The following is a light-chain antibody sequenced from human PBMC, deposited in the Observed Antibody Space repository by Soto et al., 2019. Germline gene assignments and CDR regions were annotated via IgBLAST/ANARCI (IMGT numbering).Light chain of an antibody. CDR3: ASYTSARIRV. CDR2: DVS. J-gene: IGLJ2*01. Sequence: QAVVTQPASVSASPGQSITISCTGTSSDIGAYNSVSWYQQHPGKAPQLMIYDVSYRPSGISSRFSGSKSGNTASLTISGLQADDDADYYCASYTSARIRVFGGGTKLTVL. CDR1: SSDIGAYNS. V-gene: IGLV2-14*03.